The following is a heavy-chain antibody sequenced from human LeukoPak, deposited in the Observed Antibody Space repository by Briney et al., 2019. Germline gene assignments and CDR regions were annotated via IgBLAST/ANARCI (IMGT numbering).Heavy chain of an antibody. CDR3: ARPRYCSSTSCYTEFDY. CDR2: IIPIFGTA. Sequence: SVKVSCKASGGTFSSYAISWVRQAPGQGLEWMGGIIPIFGTANYAQKFQGRVTITTDESTSTAYMELSSLRSEDTAVYYCARPRYCSSTSCYTEFDYWGQGTLVTVSS. J-gene: IGHJ4*02. CDR1: GGTFSSYA. D-gene: IGHD2-2*02. V-gene: IGHV1-69*05.